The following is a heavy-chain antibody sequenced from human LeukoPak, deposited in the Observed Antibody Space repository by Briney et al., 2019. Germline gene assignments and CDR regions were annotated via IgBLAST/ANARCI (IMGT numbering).Heavy chain of an antibody. V-gene: IGHV4-4*07. J-gene: IGHJ6*03. D-gene: IGHD3-3*01. CDR3: ATARSPRGLRFLEWLSVHYMDV. CDR2: IYTSGST. Sequence: SETLSLTCTVSGGSISSYYWSWIRQPAGKGLEWIGRIYTSGSTNYNPSLKSRVTISVDTSKNQSSLKLSSVTAADTAVYYCATARSPRGLRFLEWLSVHYMDVWGKGTTVTVSS. CDR1: GGSISSYY.